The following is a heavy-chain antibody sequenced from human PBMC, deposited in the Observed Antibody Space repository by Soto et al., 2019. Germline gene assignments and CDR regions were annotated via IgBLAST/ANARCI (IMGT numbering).Heavy chain of an antibody. D-gene: IGHD2-8*01. J-gene: IGHJ4*02. CDR3: ARSYGSRGYFDY. Sequence: LSLTCAVSGGSISSGGYSWSWIRQPPGKGLEWIGYIYHSGSTYYNPSLKSRVTISVDRSKNQFSLKLSSVTAADTAVYYCARSYGSRGYFDYWGQGTLVTVSS. CDR1: GGSISSGGYS. V-gene: IGHV4-30-2*01. CDR2: IYHSGST.